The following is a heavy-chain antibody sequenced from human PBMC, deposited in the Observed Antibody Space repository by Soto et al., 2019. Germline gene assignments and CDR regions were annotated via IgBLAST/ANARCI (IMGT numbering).Heavy chain of an antibody. Sequence: GGSLRLSCAASGFTFSSYSMNWVRQAPGKGLEWVSYISSSSSTIYYADSVKGRFTISRDNAKNSLYLQMNSLRAEDTAVYYCARELHYYGSGSSRARWGQGTLVTVSS. D-gene: IGHD3-10*01. CDR3: ARELHYYGSGSSRAR. CDR1: GFTFSSYS. CDR2: ISSSSSTI. J-gene: IGHJ4*02. V-gene: IGHV3-48*01.